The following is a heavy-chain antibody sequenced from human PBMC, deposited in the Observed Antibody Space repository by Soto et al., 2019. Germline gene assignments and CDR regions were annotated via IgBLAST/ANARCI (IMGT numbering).Heavy chain of an antibody. CDR2: ISYDGSNK. CDR3: AKDLSGYCGGGSCYSGSDY. CDR1: EFTFGLYG. V-gene: IGHV3-30*18. Sequence: QVHLVESGGSVVQPGRSLRLSCAASEFTFGLYGMHWVRQAPGKGLEWVAVISYDGSNKYYADSVKGRFTISRDNSKNTLFLQMNSLRAEDTAMYYCAKDLSGYCGGGSCYSGSDYWGQGTLVTVSS. J-gene: IGHJ4*02. D-gene: IGHD2-15*01.